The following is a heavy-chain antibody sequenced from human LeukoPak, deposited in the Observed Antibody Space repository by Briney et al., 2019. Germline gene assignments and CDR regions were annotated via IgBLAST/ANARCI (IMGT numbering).Heavy chain of an antibody. CDR3: ATVPYGGNSLDY. CDR2: ISWNSGSI. Sequence: PGGSLRLSCAASGFTFDDYAMHWVRQAPGKGLEWVSGISWNSGSIGYADSVKGRFTISRDNAKNSLYLQMNSLRAEDTAVYYCATVPYGGNSLDYWGQGTLVTVSS. CDR1: GFTFDDYA. D-gene: IGHD4-23*01. V-gene: IGHV3-9*01. J-gene: IGHJ4*02.